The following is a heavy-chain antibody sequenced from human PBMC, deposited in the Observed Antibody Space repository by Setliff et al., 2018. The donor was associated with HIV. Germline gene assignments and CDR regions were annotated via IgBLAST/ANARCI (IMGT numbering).Heavy chain of an antibody. CDR2: IYYSGST. J-gene: IGHJ4*02. V-gene: IGHV4-59*11. Sequence: SETLSLTCTVSGYSISSHYWSWIRQPPGKGLEWIGSIYYSGSTNYNPSLKSRLTISIDTSKTQFSLKLSSLTAADTAVYYCARGRTGHDYWGQGTLVTVSS. CDR3: ARGRTGHDY. CDR1: GYSISSHY.